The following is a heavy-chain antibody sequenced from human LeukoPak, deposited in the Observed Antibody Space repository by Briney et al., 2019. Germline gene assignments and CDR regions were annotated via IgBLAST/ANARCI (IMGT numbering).Heavy chain of an antibody. CDR2: INPNNGGT. CDR3: ARPYCSGGSCYFAFDI. J-gene: IGHJ3*02. Sequence: ASVKVSCKASGYTFTGYYMHWVRQAPGQGLEWMGWINPNNGGTNYAQKFQGRVTMTRDTSISTAYMELSRLRSDDTAVYYCARPYCSGGSCYFAFDIRGQGTMVTVSS. D-gene: IGHD2-15*01. CDR1: GYTFTGYY. V-gene: IGHV1-2*02.